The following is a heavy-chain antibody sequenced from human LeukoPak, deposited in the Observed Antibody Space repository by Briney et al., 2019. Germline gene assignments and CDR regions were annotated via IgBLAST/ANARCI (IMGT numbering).Heavy chain of an antibody. D-gene: IGHD6-13*01. CDR3: ARDQSLVAYSSTWFDY. CDR1: GYTFTNYG. CDR2: ISAYNGNT. J-gene: IGHJ4*02. V-gene: IGHV1-18*01. Sequence: ASVKVTCKASGYTFTNYGISWVRQAPGQGLEWMGWISAYNGNTDYAQNLQGRVTMTTDTLPSTAYMELRSLRSDDTAVYYCARDQSLVAYSSTWFDYWGQGTPVTVSS.